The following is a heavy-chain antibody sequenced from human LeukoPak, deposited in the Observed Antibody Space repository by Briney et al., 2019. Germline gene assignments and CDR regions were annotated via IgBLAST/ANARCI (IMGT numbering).Heavy chain of an antibody. J-gene: IGHJ6*02. D-gene: IGHD3-9*01. CDR1: GGSISSSSYY. Sequence: SETLSLTCTVSGGSISSSSYYWGWIRQPPGKGLEWIGSIYYSGSTYYNPSLKSRVTISVDTSKNQFSLKLSSVTAADTAAYYCARLYYDILTGYYSYGMDVWGQGTTVTVSS. V-gene: IGHV4-39*01. CDR2: IYYSGST. CDR3: ARLYYDILTGYYSYGMDV.